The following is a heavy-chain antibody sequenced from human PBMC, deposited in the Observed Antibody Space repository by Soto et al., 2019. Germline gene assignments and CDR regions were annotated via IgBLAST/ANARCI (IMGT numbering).Heavy chain of an antibody. CDR3: ARDTWFGALLYFDY. D-gene: IGHD3-10*01. Sequence: QVQLVESGGGVAQPGRSLRLSCVASGVTFNRCGFHWVRQAPGKGLEWVAVIWFDGSNKYYADSVKGRFTISRDDSKSTLYLQMNSLRAWVTAVYLCARDTWFGALLYFDYWGQGTPVTVSS. V-gene: IGHV3-33*01. CDR1: GVTFNRCG. CDR2: IWFDGSNK. J-gene: IGHJ4*02.